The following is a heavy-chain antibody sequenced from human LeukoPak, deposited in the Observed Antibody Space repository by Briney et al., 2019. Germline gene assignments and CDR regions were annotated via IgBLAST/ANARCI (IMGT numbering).Heavy chain of an antibody. CDR1: GYTSTGYY. D-gene: IGHD3-10*01. CDR2: INPNSGGT. V-gene: IGHV1-2*02. J-gene: IGHJ5*02. Sequence: GASVKVSCKASGYTSTGYYMHWVRQAPGQGLEWMGWINPNSGGTNYAQKFQGRVTMTRDTSISTAYMELSRLRSDDTAVYYCARDRITMVRGANGSWFDPWGQGTLVTVSS. CDR3: ARDRITMVRGANGSWFDP.